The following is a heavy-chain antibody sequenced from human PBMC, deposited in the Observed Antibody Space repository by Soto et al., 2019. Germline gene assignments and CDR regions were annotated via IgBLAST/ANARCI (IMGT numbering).Heavy chain of an antibody. CDR2: MNPNSGNT. D-gene: IGHD3-10*01. Sequence: VASVKVSCKASGYTFTSYDINWVRQATGQGLEWMGWMNPNSGNTGYAQKFQGRVTMTRNTSISTAYMELSSLRSEDTAVYYCARLLWFGEFYYYGMDVWGQGTTVTVSS. CDR3: ARLLWFGEFYYYGMDV. CDR1: GYTFTSYD. J-gene: IGHJ6*02. V-gene: IGHV1-8*01.